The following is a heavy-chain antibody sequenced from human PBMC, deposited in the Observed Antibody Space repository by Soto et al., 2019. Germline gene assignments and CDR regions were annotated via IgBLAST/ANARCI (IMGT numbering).Heavy chain of an antibody. D-gene: IGHD6-13*01. Sequence: PGGSLRLSCAASGFTFNTYAMDWVRQAPGKXLEWVAVISSDGSDKYYADSVKGRFTISRDNYKNTLYLQMNSLRADDTAVYYCPRDRGRIAAGAYHIYQSGMDVWGQGTTVTVSS. CDR2: ISSDGSDK. CDR1: GFTFNTYA. V-gene: IGHV3-30*04. CDR3: PRDRGRIAAGAYHIYQSGMDV. J-gene: IGHJ6*02.